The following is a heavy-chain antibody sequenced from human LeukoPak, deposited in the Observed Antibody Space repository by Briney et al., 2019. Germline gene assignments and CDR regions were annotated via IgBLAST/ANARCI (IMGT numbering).Heavy chain of an antibody. CDR1: GFTFSSYA. D-gene: IGHD5-18*01. Sequence: TAGSLRLSCAVYGFTFSSYAMGWVRQPPGKGLGWVSAITASGDNTYYADSVKGRCTISSDNSKNTLYLQVNSLRAEDTAVYYCAKGNGYSYGRYYFDYWGQGTLVTVSS. J-gene: IGHJ4*02. V-gene: IGHV3-23*01. CDR2: ITASGDNT. CDR3: AKGNGYSYGRYYFDY.